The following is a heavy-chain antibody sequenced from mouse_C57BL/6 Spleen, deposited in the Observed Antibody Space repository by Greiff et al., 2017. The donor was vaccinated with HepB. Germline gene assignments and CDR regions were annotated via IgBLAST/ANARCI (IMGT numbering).Heavy chain of an antibody. CDR3: ARPGEWVYAMDY. CDR2: ISSGSSTI. V-gene: IGHV5-17*01. Sequence: EVKLVESGGGLVKPGGSLKLSCAASGFTFSDYGMHWVRQAPEKGLEWVAYISSGSSTIYYADTVKGRFTISRDNAKNTLFLQMTSLRSEDTAMYYCARPGEWVYAMDYWGQGTSVTVSS. CDR1: GFTFSDYG. J-gene: IGHJ4*01.